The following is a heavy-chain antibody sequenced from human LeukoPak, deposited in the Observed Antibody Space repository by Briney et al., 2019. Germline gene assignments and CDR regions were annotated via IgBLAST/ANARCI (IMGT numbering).Heavy chain of an antibody. CDR2: IWYDGSNK. D-gene: IGHD6-19*01. J-gene: IGHJ2*01. V-gene: IGHV3-33*03. CDR3: AKGQLAVAVGWYFDL. CDR1: GFTFRSHG. Sequence: GTSLRLSCAASGFTFRSHGMHWVRQAPGKGLEWVAFIWYDGSNKYYTDSVKGRFTISRDNSKNTLYLQINNLRTEDTAVYYCAKGQLAVAVGWYFDLWGRGTLVTVSS.